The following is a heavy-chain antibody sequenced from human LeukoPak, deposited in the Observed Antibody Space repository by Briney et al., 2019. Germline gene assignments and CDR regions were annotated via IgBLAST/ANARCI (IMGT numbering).Heavy chain of an antibody. D-gene: IGHD6-19*01. CDR3: ARDTAVGGAFDAFDI. J-gene: IGHJ3*02. Sequence: GGSLRLSCAASGFTFGSYAMHWVRQAPGKGLEWVAVISYDGSNKYYADSVKGRFTISRDNSKNTLYLQMNSLRAEDTAVYYCARDTAVGGAFDAFDIWGQGTMVTVSS. CDR2: ISYDGSNK. V-gene: IGHV3-30-3*01. CDR1: GFTFGSYA.